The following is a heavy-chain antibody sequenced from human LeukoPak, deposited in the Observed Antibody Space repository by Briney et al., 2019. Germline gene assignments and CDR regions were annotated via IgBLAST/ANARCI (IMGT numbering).Heavy chain of an antibody. CDR1: GFVFKNYW. CDR2: INYDGSQT. V-gene: IGHV3-7*01. D-gene: IGHD2-21*02. CDR3: GKSEVTIPDSH. J-gene: IGHJ4*02. Sequence: GGSLRLSCAASGFVFKNYWMSWFRQAPGKGLEWLANINYDGSQTYHVDSVKGRFIISRDNAKNSLYLQMNSLRVEDTAVYYCGKSEVTIPDSHWGQGTPVTVSS.